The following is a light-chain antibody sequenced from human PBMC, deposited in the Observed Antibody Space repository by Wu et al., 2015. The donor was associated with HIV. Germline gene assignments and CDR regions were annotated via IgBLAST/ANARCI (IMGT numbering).Light chain of an antibody. CDR3: QQSYSSPYR. J-gene: IGKJ2*03. V-gene: IGKV1-17*03. CDR1: QGITNY. Sequence: DIQMTQSPSAMSASVGDRVTITCRASQGITNYLTWFQQKPGKVPKRLIYGASSLQSGVPSRFSGSGSGTEFTLTISSLQPEDFATYYCQQSYSSPYRSGQGTKVEIK. CDR2: GAS.